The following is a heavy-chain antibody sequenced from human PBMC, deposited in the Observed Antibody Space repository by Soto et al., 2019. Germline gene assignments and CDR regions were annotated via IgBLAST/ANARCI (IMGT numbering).Heavy chain of an antibody. V-gene: IGHV4-4*02. D-gene: IGHD3-3*01. CDR1: GGSIGSSNW. Sequence: SETLSLTCAVSGGSIGSSNWWSRVRQPPGKGLEWNGEIYHRGSPTYNPSLKSRVTISVDKSKNQFSLKLSSVTAADTAVYHCARSTERITIFGVVIGTSGFDPWGQGTLVTVSS. CDR2: IYHRGSP. CDR3: ARSTERITIFGVVIGTSGFDP. J-gene: IGHJ5*02.